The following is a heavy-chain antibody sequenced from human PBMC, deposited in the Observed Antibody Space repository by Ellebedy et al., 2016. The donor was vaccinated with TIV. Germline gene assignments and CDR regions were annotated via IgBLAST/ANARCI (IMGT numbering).Heavy chain of an antibody. CDR1: GFSLSTTRVS. Sequence: SGPTLVKPTQTLTLTCTFSGFSLSTTRVSVSWIRPPPGKALEWLARIDWDDDKYFNTSLRTRLTISKDTSKNQVVLTMTNMDPVDTATYYCARTDGSGWAFDSWGQGTLVTVSS. CDR2: IDWDDDK. D-gene: IGHD6-19*01. J-gene: IGHJ4*02. CDR3: ARTDGSGWAFDS. V-gene: IGHV2-70*11.